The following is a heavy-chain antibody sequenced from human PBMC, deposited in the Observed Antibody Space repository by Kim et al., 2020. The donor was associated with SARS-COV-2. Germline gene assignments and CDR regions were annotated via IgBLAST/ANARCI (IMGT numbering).Heavy chain of an antibody. J-gene: IGHJ4*02. D-gene: IGHD3-16*01. Sequence: SETLSLTCTVSGGSISSSGSYWGWIRQPPGKGLEWIGSMYYSGSTYYNPSLKSRVTISVDTSKNQFSLKLSSVTAADTAVYYCARHIYDYFWGSSWDSFDYWGQGTLVTVSS. CDR1: GGSISSSGSY. CDR2: MYYSGST. CDR3: ARHIYDYFWGSSWDSFDY. V-gene: IGHV4-39*01.